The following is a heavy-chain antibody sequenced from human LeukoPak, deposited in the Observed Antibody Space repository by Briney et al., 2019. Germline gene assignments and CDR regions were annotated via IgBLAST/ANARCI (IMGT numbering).Heavy chain of an antibody. Sequence: GGSLGLSCAASGFSFSSFAMHWVRQAPGKGLEWVAIISYDGSNKYYADSVKGRVTISRDNSKNTLYLQMNTLRTEDTAVYYCARVDGDRHPIDYWGQGTLVTVSS. V-gene: IGHV3-30-3*01. J-gene: IGHJ4*02. D-gene: IGHD4-17*01. CDR1: GFSFSSFA. CDR3: ARVDGDRHPIDY. CDR2: ISYDGSNK.